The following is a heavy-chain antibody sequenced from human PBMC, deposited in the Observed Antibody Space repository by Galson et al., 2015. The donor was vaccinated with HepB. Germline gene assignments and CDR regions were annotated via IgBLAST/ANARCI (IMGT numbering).Heavy chain of an antibody. CDR2: ISSSSSTI. Sequence: SLRLSCAASGFTFSSYSMNWVRQAPGKGLEWVSYISSSSSTIYYADSVKGRFTISRDNAKNSLYLQMNSLRAEDTAVYYCARSYNWNDRYYFDYWGQGTLVTVSS. J-gene: IGHJ4*02. CDR3: ARSYNWNDRYYFDY. D-gene: IGHD1-20*01. V-gene: IGHV3-48*01. CDR1: GFTFSSYS.